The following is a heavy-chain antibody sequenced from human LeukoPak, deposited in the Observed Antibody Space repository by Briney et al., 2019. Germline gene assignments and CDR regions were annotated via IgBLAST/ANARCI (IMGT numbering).Heavy chain of an antibody. CDR2: ISYDGSNK. D-gene: IGHD2/OR15-2a*01. CDR3: ARDSSYYYYGMDV. Sequence: GGSLRLSCAASRFTFSSYAMHWVRQAPGKGLEWVAVISYDGSNKYYADSVKGRFTISRDNSKNTLYLQMNSLRAEDTAVYYCARDSSYYYYGMDVWGQGTTVTVSS. CDR1: RFTFSSYA. J-gene: IGHJ6*02. V-gene: IGHV3-30-3*01.